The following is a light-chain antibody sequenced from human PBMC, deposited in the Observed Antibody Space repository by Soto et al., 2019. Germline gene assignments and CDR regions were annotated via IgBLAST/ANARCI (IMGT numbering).Light chain of an antibody. CDR1: SSDVGSYNL. J-gene: IGLJ2*01. V-gene: IGLV2-23*01. Sequence: QSALTQPASVSGSPGQSITISCTGTSSDVGSYNLVSWYQQHPGKAPKLMIYEGSKRPSGVSNRFSGYKSGNTASLTISGLQAEDEADYHCCSYAGSSTYVVFGGGTKVTVL. CDR3: CSYAGSSTYVV. CDR2: EGS.